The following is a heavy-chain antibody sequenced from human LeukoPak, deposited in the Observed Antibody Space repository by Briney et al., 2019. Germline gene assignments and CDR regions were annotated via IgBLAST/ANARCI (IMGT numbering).Heavy chain of an antibody. V-gene: IGHV3-23*01. CDR3: ADLLRVGYCSSTSCYRNCSGGSCHT. CDR1: GFTFSSYA. J-gene: IGHJ5*02. CDR2: ISGSGGST. D-gene: IGHD2-2*02. Sequence: PGGSLRLSCAASGFTFSSYAMSWVRQAPGKGLEWVSAISGSGGSTYYADSVKGRFTISRDNSKNTLYLQMNSLRAEDTAVYYCADLLRVGYCSSTSCYRNCSGGSCHTWGQGTLVTVSS.